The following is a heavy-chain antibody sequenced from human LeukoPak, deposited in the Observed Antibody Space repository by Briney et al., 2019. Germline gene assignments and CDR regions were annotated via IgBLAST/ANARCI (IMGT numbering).Heavy chain of an antibody. CDR1: GFTFRTYG. D-gene: IGHD5-24*01. V-gene: IGHV3-33*06. CDR3: VKEKRPFNAFDI. Sequence: GGSLRLSCAASGFTFRTYGMHWVRQAPGKGLEWVVVIWSDGNNKFYADSVKGRFTISRDNSKNTLYLQMSSLRVEDTAVYYCVKEKRPFNAFDIWGQGTMVTVSS. CDR2: IWSDGNNK. J-gene: IGHJ3*02.